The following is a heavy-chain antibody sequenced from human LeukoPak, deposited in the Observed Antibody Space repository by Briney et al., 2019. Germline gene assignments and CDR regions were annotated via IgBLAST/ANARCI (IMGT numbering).Heavy chain of an antibody. CDR2: ISYDGSNK. Sequence: GGSLRLSCAAPGLTFSSYAMHWVRQAPGKGLEWVAVISYDGSNKYYADSVKGRFTISRDNSKNTLYLQMNSLRAEDTAVYYCARFLRSGAPQWGQGTLVTVSS. CDR1: GLTFSSYA. D-gene: IGHD2/OR15-2a*01. J-gene: IGHJ4*02. CDR3: ARFLRSGAPQ. V-gene: IGHV3-30*04.